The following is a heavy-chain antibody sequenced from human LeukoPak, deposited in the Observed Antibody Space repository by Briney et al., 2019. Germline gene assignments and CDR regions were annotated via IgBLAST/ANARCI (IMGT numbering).Heavy chain of an antibody. D-gene: IGHD6-19*01. CDR1: GFTFSSYA. V-gene: IGHV3-23*01. CDR2: ISGSGSST. CDR3: AKGVAVASPYYFDY. Sequence: GGSLRLSCAASGFTFSSYAMSWVRQAPGKGLEWVSPISGSGSSTYYADSVKGRFTISRDNPKNTLYLQMNSLRAEDTAVYYCAKGVAVASPYYFDYWGQGTLVIVSS. J-gene: IGHJ4*02.